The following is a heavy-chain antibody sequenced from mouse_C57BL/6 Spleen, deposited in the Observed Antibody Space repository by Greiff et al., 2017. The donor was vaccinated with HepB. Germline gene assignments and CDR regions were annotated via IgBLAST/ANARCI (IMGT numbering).Heavy chain of an antibody. V-gene: IGHV1-22*01. CDR2: INPNNGGT. D-gene: IGHD1-1*01. CDR3: ATVVSRYAMDY. Sequence: EVQRVESGPELVKPGASVKMSCKASGYTFTDYNMHWVKQSHGKSLEWIGYINPNNGGTSYNQKFKGKATLTVNKSSSTAYMELRSLTSEDSAVYYCATVVSRYAMDYWGQGTSVTVSS. J-gene: IGHJ4*01. CDR1: GYTFTDYN.